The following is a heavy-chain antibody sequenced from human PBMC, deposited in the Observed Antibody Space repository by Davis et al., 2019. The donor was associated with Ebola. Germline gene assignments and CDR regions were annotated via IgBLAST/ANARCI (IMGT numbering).Heavy chain of an antibody. Sequence: SETLSLTCTVSGGSISSYYWSWIRQPPGKGLEWIGYIYYSGSTNYNPSLKRRVTISVDTSKNQFSLKLSSVTAADTAVYYCARGVTDILTGFVDVWGKGTTVTVSS. CDR3: ARGVTDILTGFVDV. V-gene: IGHV4-59*01. CDR2: IYYSGST. D-gene: IGHD3-9*01. CDR1: GGSISSYY. J-gene: IGHJ6*04.